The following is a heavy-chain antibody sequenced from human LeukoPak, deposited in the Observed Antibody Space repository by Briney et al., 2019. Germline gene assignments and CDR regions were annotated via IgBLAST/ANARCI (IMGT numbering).Heavy chain of an antibody. CDR3: ARDLYCSSTSCLDC. Sequence: ASVKVSCKASGYTFSGYYMHWVRQAPGQGLEWMGWINPNSGGTNYAQKFQGRVTMTRDTSISTAYMELSRLRSDDTAVYYCARDLYCSSTSCLDCWGQGTLVTVSS. D-gene: IGHD2-2*01. CDR2: INPNSGGT. V-gene: IGHV1-2*02. CDR1: GYTFSGYY. J-gene: IGHJ4*02.